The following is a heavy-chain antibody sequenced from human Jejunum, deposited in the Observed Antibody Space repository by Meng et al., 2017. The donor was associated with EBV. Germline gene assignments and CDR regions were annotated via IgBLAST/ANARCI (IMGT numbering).Heavy chain of an antibody. Sequence: GPVLVMPSRTLTPTFAVSGDSNSSSNWWSWVRQPPGKGLEWIGEIYHSGSTNYNPSLKSRVTISVDKSKNQFSLKLSSVTAADTAVYYCARYGSGYFPALWYWGQGTLVTVSS. D-gene: IGHD3-3*01. CDR1: GDSNSSSNW. V-gene: IGHV4-4*02. CDR2: IYHSGST. CDR3: ARYGSGYFPALWY. J-gene: IGHJ4*02.